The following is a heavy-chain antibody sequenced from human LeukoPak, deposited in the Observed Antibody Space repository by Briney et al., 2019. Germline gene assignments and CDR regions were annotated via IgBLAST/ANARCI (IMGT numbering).Heavy chain of an antibody. CDR2: IYYSGST. CDR1: GGSISSSSYY. V-gene: IGHV4-39*01. J-gene: IGHJ4*02. D-gene: IGHD6-19*01. CDR3: AGQPFQALYSSGAFDC. Sequence: SETLSLTCTVSGGSISSSSYYWGWIRQPPGKGLEWIGSIYYSGSTYYNPSLKSRVTISVDTSKNQFSLKLSSVTAADTAVYYCAGQPFQALYSSGAFDCWGQGTLVTVSS.